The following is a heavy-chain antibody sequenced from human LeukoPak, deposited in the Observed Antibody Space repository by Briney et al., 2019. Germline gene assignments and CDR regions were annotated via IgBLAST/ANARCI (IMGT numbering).Heavy chain of an antibody. V-gene: IGHV3-48*01. Sequence: GGSLRLSCAASGFTFSSYSMNWVRQAPGKGLEWVSSISSSSSTIYYADSVKGRFTISRDNAKNSLYLQMNSLRAEDTAVYYCARPYYDILTGPDAGMDVWGQGTTVTVSS. CDR3: ARPYYDILTGPDAGMDV. D-gene: IGHD3-9*01. CDR2: ISSSSSTI. J-gene: IGHJ6*02. CDR1: GFTFSSYS.